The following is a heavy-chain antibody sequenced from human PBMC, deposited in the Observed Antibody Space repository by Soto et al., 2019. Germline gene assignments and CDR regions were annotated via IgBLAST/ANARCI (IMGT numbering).Heavy chain of an antibody. D-gene: IGHD3-10*01. CDR3: GTMVRARSGMDV. J-gene: IGHJ6*02. CDR1: GGSISSYY. CDR2: INPNSGGT. V-gene: IGHV1-2*04. Sequence: TCTVSGGSISSYYWSWIRQPPGKGLEWMGWINPNSGGTNYAQKFQGWVTMTRDTSISTAYMELSRLRSDDTAVYYCGTMVRARSGMDVWGQGTTVTVSS.